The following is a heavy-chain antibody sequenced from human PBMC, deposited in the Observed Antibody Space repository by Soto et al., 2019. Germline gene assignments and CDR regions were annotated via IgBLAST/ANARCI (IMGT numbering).Heavy chain of an antibody. J-gene: IGHJ5*02. D-gene: IGHD3-22*01. V-gene: IGHV4-31*03. CDR1: GGSISSGGYY. CDR3: AGGKDGMIVDTNWFDP. CDR2: IYYSGST. Sequence: SETLSLTCTVSGGSISSGGYYWSWIRQHPGKGLEWIGYIYYSGSTYYNPSLKSRVTISVDTSKNQFSLKLSSVTAADTAVYYCAGGKDGMIVDTNWFDPWGQGTLVTVSS.